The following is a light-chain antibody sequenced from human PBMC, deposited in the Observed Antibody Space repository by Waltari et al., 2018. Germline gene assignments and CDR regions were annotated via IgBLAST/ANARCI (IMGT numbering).Light chain of an antibody. CDR2: NAS. CDR3: QQYNSYSPWT. CDR1: QSISSW. V-gene: IGKV1-5*03. J-gene: IGKJ1*01. Sequence: DIQMTQSPSTLSASVGDRVTITCRASQSISSWLAWYQQKPGKAPKLQIYNASSLESGVQSRVRGSGSGAEFTLTISSLQPDDFATYYCQQYNSYSPWTFGQGTKVEIK.